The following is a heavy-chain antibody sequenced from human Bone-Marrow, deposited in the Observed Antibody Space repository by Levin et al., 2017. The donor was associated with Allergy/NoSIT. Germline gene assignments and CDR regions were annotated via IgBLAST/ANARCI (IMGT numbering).Heavy chain of an antibody. Sequence: SQTLSLTCTVSGGSISSGDYYWSWIRQPPGKGLEWIGYIYYSGSTYYNPSLKSRVTISVDTSKNQFSLKLSSVTAADTAVYYCARVGDDYGDYQAYYFDYWGQGTLVTVSS. CDR3: ARVGDDYGDYQAYYFDY. CDR1: GGSISSGDYY. J-gene: IGHJ4*02. D-gene: IGHD4-17*01. V-gene: IGHV4-30-4*01. CDR2: IYYSGST.